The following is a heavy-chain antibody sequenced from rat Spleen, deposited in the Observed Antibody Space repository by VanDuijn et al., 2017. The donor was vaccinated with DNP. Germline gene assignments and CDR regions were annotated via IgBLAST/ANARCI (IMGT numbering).Heavy chain of an antibody. CDR3: VRSDYNDDSHYYGYFDH. Sequence: EVQLVESGGDLVQPGRSLKLSCAASGFTFSDYYMAWVRQAPTKGLEWVAYISYDGGSTYNGDSVKGRFTISRDNAKSTLYLQMNSLQTEDTAMYFCVRSDYNDDSHYYGYFDHWGQGVMVTVSS. J-gene: IGHJ2*01. V-gene: IGHV5-22*01. D-gene: IGHD1-12*02. CDR1: GFTFSDYY. CDR2: ISYDGGST.